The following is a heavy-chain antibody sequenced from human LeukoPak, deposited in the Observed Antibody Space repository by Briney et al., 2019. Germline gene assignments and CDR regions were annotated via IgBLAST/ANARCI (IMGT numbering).Heavy chain of an antibody. J-gene: IGHJ4*02. CDR1: GYSFTSYW. D-gene: IGHD3-3*01. Sequence: GESLKISCKVVGYSFTSYWIAWVRQMPGKGLGWRGIIYPGDSDTRYSTSVQGQVTISADKSISTAYLQWGSLKASDTTMYYCARLKDYDFWSGYDYWGQGTLVTVSS. V-gene: IGHV5-51*01. CDR2: IYPGDSDT. CDR3: ARLKDYDFWSGYDY.